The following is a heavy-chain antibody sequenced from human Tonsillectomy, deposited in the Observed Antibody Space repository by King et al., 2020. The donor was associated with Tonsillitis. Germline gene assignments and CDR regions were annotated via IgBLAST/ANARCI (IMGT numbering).Heavy chain of an antibody. CDR2: IRSKANDYAT. CDR1: GFTFSDSH. D-gene: IGHD2-2*01. Sequence: VQLVESGGGLVQPGGSLKLSCVASGFTFSDSHVHWVRQASGNGLEWVGHIRSKANDYATAYGSSVRGRFTISRDDSQNTAYLQMNSLKTEDTAVYYCSRQTDSCHDYWGQGTLVTVSS. CDR3: SRQTDSCHDY. J-gene: IGHJ4*02. V-gene: IGHV3-73*01.